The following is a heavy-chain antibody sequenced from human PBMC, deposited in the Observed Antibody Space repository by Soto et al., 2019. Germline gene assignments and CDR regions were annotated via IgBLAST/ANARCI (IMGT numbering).Heavy chain of an antibody. Sequence: PSETLSLTCTVSGGSISSSSYYWGWIRQPPGKGLEWIGSIYYNGSTYYNPSLKSRVTISVDTSKNQFSLKLSSVTAADTAVYYCARQHGYYDSSGYYWDYWGQGTLVTVSS. D-gene: IGHD3-22*01. V-gene: IGHV4-39*01. CDR2: IYYNGST. CDR3: ARQHGYYDSSGYYWDY. J-gene: IGHJ4*02. CDR1: GGSISSSSYY.